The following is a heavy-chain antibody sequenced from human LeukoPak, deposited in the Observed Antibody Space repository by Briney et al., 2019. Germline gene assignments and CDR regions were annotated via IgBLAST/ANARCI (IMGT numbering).Heavy chain of an antibody. Sequence: QSGGSLRLSCAASGFTVSSNYISWVRQAPGKGLECVSVSYSGGSTDYADSVKGRFTISRDNSKNTLYLQMNSLRTEDTAVYYCARGVIRVIDAFDIWGQGTMVTVSS. J-gene: IGHJ3*02. CDR3: ARGVIRVIDAFDI. CDR1: GFTVSSNY. CDR2: SYSGGST. V-gene: IGHV3-66*02. D-gene: IGHD3-10*01.